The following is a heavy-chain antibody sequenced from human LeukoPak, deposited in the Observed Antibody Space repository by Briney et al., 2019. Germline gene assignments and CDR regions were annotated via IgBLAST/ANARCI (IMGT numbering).Heavy chain of an antibody. CDR1: GGSFSGYY. V-gene: IGHV4-34*01. CDR3: ARISHYYDNSGYRC. Sequence: SETLSLTCAVYGGSFSGYYWSWIRQPPGKGLEWIGEINHSGSTNYNPSLKSRVTISVDTSKNQFSLKLSSVTAADTAVYYCARISHYYDNSGYRCWGQGTLVTVSS. D-gene: IGHD3-22*01. CDR2: INHSGST. J-gene: IGHJ4*02.